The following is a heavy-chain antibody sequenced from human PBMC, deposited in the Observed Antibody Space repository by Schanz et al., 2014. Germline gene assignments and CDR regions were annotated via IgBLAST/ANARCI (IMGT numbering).Heavy chain of an antibody. CDR3: ARPSDSSWYMDV. V-gene: IGHV3-21*01. Sequence: VDLVESGGGLVKPGGSLRLSCAASGFTFSTYYMNWVRQAPGKGLEWVSSISSSSSYISYADSVKGRFTISRDNAKNSLYLQMNSLRAEDTAVYYCARPSDSSWYMDVWGKGTTVTVSS. CDR2: ISSSSSYI. D-gene: IGHD2-21*02. CDR1: GFTFSTYY. J-gene: IGHJ6*03.